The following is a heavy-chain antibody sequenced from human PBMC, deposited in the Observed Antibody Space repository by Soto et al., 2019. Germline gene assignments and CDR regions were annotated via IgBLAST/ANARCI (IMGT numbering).Heavy chain of an antibody. CDR3: ARDRGIRYFDWLLNDAFDI. V-gene: IGHV3-21*01. CDR1: GFTFSSYS. Sequence: GGSLRLSCAASGFTFSSYSMNWVRQAPGKGLEWVSSISSSSSYIYYADSVKGRFTISRDNAKNSLYLQMNSLRAEDTAVYYCARDRGIRYFDWLLNDAFDIWGQGTMVTVSS. D-gene: IGHD3-9*01. J-gene: IGHJ3*02. CDR2: ISSSSSYI.